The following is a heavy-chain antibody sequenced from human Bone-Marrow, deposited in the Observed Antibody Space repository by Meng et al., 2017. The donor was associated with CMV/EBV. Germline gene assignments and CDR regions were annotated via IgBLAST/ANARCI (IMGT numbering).Heavy chain of an antibody. J-gene: IGHJ4*02. Sequence: SVKVSCKASGGTFSSYALNWVRQAPGQGLEWMGGIIPILGITQYAQQFQGRVTITADKSTSTAYLELSILRSEDTAVYYCTRSTYSSGLFDYWGQGTLVTVSS. V-gene: IGHV1-69*10. CDR2: IIPILGIT. CDR3: TRSTYSSGLFDY. CDR1: GGTFSSYA. D-gene: IGHD6-19*01.